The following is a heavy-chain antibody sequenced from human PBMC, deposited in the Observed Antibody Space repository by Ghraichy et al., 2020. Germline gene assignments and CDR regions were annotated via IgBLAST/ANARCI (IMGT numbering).Heavy chain of an antibody. CDR3: ARAYYYYYYMDV. V-gene: IGHV4-39*01. Sequence: SQTLSLTCTVSGGSISSSSYYWGWIRQHPGKGLEWIGSIYYSGRTYYNPSLKSRVNISVDTSKNQFSLKLSSVTAADTAVYYCARAYYYYYYMDVWGKGTTVTVSS. J-gene: IGHJ6*03. CDR2: IYYSGRT. CDR1: GGSISSSSYY.